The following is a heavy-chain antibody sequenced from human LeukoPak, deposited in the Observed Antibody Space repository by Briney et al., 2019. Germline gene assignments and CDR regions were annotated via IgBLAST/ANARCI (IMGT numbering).Heavy chain of an antibody. J-gene: IGHJ4*02. CDR2: ISYDGSNK. CDR3: ARVEQLERLDY. V-gene: IGHV3-30-3*01. Sequence: GGSLRLSCAASGFTFSSYAMHWVRQAPGKGLEWVAVISYDGSNKYYADSVKGRFTISRDNAKNSLYLQMNSLRAEDTAVYYCARVEQLERLDYWGQGTLVTVSS. D-gene: IGHD1-1*01. CDR1: GFTFSSYA.